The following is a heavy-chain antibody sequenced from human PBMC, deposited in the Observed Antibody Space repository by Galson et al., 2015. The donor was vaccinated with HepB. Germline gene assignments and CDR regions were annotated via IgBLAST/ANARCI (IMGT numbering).Heavy chain of an antibody. J-gene: IGHJ6*03. D-gene: IGHD3-3*01. CDR1: GYTFTDYV. Sequence: SVKVSCKASGYTFTDYVVNWVRQAPGQGLEWMGWMNTNTGKPTSAPGFAGRFVFSLDTSVTTAYLQISSLETDDTAVYYCARSPLRFLDWLPYYDSYYMDVWGEGTTVTVSS. CDR3: ARSPLRFLDWLPYYDSYYMDV. V-gene: IGHV7-4-1*02. CDR2: MNTNTGKP.